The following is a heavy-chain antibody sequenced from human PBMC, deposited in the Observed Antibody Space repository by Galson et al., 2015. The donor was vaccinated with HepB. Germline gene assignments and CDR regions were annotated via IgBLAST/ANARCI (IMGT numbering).Heavy chain of an antibody. D-gene: IGHD6-19*01. CDR1: GFTLSSYS. CDR3: ARGFLGYGSGAGTGC. CDR2: ISSSCSTI. J-gene: IGHJ4*02. Sequence: SLRLSCAASGFTLSSYSMNWVRQAPGKGLEWVSYISSSCSTIYYADSVKGRFTISRDNAKNSLYLQMNSLRVEDTAVYYCARGFLGYGSGAGTGCWGQGTLVTVSS. V-gene: IGHV3-48*04.